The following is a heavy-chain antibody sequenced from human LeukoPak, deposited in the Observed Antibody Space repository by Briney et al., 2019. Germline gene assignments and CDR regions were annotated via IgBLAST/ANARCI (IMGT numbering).Heavy chain of an antibody. CDR1: GFTVTTIY. CDR3: ARSAWDY. CDR2: IYSDGNT. V-gene: IGHV3-66*01. J-gene: IGHJ4*02. Sequence: GGSLRLSCAASGFTVTTIYMSWVRQAPGKGLEWVSVIYSDGNTYYADSVKGRFTISRDNFKNTVYLQMNSLRAEDTAVYYCARSAWDYWGQGTLVTVSS.